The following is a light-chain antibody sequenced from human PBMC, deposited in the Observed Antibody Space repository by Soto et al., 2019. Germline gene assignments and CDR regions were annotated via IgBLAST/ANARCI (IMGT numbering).Light chain of an antibody. V-gene: IGLV2-8*01. CDR3: SSFAANDNGL. Sequence: QSAPTQPPSASGSPGQSVTISCTGTSSDIGDYPSVSWYQQHPGKAPKLMIYEVTKRPSGVPDRFSGSKSGNTASLTVSGLQTEDEADYYCSSFAANDNGLFGGGTKLTVL. CDR1: SSDIGDYPS. J-gene: IGLJ2*01. CDR2: EVT.